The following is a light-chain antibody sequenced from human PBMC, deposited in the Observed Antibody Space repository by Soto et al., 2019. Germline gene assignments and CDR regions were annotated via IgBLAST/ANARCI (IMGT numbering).Light chain of an antibody. CDR1: SSDVGGYNY. Sequence: QSVLARPRSVSGSPGQSGTISCTGTSSDVGGYNYVSWYQQHPGKAPKLMIYDVSERPSGVPDRFSGSKSGNTASLTISGLQAEDEADYYCCSYAGSFYVFGTGTKVTVL. V-gene: IGLV2-11*01. CDR3: CSYAGSFYV. CDR2: DVS. J-gene: IGLJ1*01.